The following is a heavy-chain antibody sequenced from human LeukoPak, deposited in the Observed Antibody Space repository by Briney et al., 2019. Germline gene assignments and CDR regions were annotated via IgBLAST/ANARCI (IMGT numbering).Heavy chain of an antibody. J-gene: IGHJ3*02. CDR1: GFSFHVYA. D-gene: IGHD1-26*01. Sequence: GGSLRLSCATSGFSFHVYAMHWVREAPGKGLEWVSGISWNSGSLGYADSVKGRFTISRDNAKNSLYLQMNSLRAEDMALYYCAKDYSGSYFGAFDSWGQGTMVTVSS. CDR2: ISWNSGSL. CDR3: AKDYSGSYFGAFDS. V-gene: IGHV3-9*03.